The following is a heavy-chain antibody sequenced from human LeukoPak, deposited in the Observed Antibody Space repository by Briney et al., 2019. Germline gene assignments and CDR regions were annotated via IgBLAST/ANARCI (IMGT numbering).Heavy chain of an antibody. J-gene: IGHJ4*02. V-gene: IGHV3-7*01. Sequence: PGGSLRLSCAASGFTFSSYGMHWVRQAPGKGLEWVANIKKDGSEKYYVDAVKGRFTISRDNAKTSLYLQMNSLRAEDTAVYYRANLPLDGDFWSGYFDYWGQGTLVTVSS. CDR3: ANLPLDGDFWSGYFDY. CDR1: GFTFSSYG. CDR2: IKKDGSEK. D-gene: IGHD3-3*01.